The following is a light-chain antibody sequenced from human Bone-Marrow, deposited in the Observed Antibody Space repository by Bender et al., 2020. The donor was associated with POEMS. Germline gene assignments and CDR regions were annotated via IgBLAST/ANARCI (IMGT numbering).Light chain of an antibody. V-gene: IGLV1-47*01. CDR2: KNN. CDR1: ISNIGSHF. CDR3: SVWDDSLRGSV. J-gene: IGLJ2*01. Sequence: QSALTQPPSASGTPGQRVSISCSGSISNIGSHFISWYQQFPKTAPQLLIYKNNQRPSGVPDRFSGSSSGTSASLAISGLRSEDEADYYCSVWDDSLRGSVFGGGTKLTVL.